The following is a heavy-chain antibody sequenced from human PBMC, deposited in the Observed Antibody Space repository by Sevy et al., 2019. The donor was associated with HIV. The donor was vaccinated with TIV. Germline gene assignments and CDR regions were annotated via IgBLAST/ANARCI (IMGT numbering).Heavy chain of an antibody. D-gene: IGHD4-17*01. V-gene: IGHV4-34*01. CDR2: INHSGST. CDR3: ASLDYGDYVDFDY. J-gene: IGHJ4*02. CDR1: GGSFSGYY. Sequence: SETLSLTCAVYGGSFSGYYWSWIRQPPGKGLEWIGEINHSGSTNYNPSLKGRVTISVDTSKNQFSLKLSSVTAADTAVYYCASLDYGDYVDFDYWGQGTLVTVSS.